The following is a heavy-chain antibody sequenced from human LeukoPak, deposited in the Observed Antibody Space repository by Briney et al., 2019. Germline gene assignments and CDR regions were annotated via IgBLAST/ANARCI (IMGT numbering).Heavy chain of an antibody. CDR1: GGSFSGDY. J-gene: IGHJ4*02. Sequence: NPSETLSLTCAVYGGSFSGDYWSWIRQPPGKGLEWIGEINHSGNTNYNPSLKSRVTMSVDTSKNQFSLKLSSVTAADTAVYYCARGLRPYCSLGPGEYWGQGTLVTVSS. CDR3: ARGLRPYCSLGPGEY. V-gene: IGHV4-34*01. D-gene: IGHD3-16*01. CDR2: INHSGNT.